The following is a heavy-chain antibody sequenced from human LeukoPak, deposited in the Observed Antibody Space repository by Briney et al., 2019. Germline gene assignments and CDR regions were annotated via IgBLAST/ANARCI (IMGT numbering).Heavy chain of an antibody. V-gene: IGHV3-7*03. Sequence: GGSLRLYCAASGRTFSSYWMSWVRQAPGKGLEWVANIKKDGSEKYYVDSVKGRFTISRDNAKTSLYLQMNSLRAEDTAVYYCAKFASSVAGIDYWGQGTLVTVSS. D-gene: IGHD6-6*01. CDR1: GRTFSSYW. J-gene: IGHJ4*02. CDR3: AKFASSVAGIDY. CDR2: IKKDGSEK.